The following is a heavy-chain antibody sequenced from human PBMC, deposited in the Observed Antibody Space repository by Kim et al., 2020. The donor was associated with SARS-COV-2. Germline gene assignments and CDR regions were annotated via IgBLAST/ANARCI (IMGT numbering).Heavy chain of an antibody. D-gene: IGHD1-26*01. Sequence: ASVKVSCKTSGYTFINYGINWVRQAPGQGLEWVGWSGPHKVQTNYAEKFEGRVTLTTDTSTRTAYMELRSLRYDDTALYYCARFGYSGSRIQSEYYDYGMDVWGQGTTVTVSS. CDR2: SGPHKVQT. J-gene: IGHJ6*02. CDR3: ARFGYSGSRIQSEYYDYGMDV. CDR1: GYTFINYG. V-gene: IGHV1-18*04.